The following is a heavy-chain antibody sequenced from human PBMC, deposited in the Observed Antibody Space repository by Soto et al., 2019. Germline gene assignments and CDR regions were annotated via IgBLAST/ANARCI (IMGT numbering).Heavy chain of an antibody. J-gene: IGHJ4*02. CDR2: INHSGST. D-gene: IGHD2-15*01. CDR1: GGSFSGYY. Sequence: SETLSLTCAVYGGSFSGYYWSWIRQPPGKGLEWIGEINHSGSTNYNPSLKSRVTISVDTSKNQFSLKLSSVTAADTAVYYCARGRFSGGSCYAYWGQGALVTVS. V-gene: IGHV4-34*01. CDR3: ARGRFSGGSCYAY.